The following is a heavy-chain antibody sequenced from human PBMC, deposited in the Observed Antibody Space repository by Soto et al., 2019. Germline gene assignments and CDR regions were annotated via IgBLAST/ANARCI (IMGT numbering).Heavy chain of an antibody. D-gene: IGHD6-25*01. CDR1: GAPMTSDGYY. CDR3: ARAAGRTPLDY. J-gene: IGHJ4*02. CDR2: IYKNGNA. Sequence: VQLQESGPGLVRPSQTLSLTCTVSGAPMTSDGYYLSWIRQHPGKGLEWIGYIYKNGNAYYNPSLSSRPTISVDTSKNQFSLNLSSVTAADTAVYYCARAAGRTPLDYWGQGTLVTVSS. V-gene: IGHV4-31*03.